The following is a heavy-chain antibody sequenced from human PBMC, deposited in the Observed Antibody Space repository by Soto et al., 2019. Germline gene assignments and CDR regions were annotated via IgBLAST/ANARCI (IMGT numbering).Heavy chain of an antibody. J-gene: IGHJ4*02. CDR2: ISYDGSNK. CDR1: GFTFSSYA. CDR3: ARDEKGYCTNGVCYGCSDY. V-gene: IGHV3-30-3*01. Sequence: GGSLRLSCAASGFTFSSYAMHWVRQAPGKGLEWVAVISYDGSNKYYADSVKGRFTISRDNSKNTLYLQMNSLRAEDTAVYYCARDEKGYCTNGVCYGCSDYWGQGTLVTVSS. D-gene: IGHD2-8*01.